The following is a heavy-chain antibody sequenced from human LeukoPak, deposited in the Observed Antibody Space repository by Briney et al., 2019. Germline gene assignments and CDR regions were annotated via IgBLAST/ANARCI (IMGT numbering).Heavy chain of an antibody. Sequence: SVKVSCKASGGTFSSYTISWVPQAPGQGLEWMGRIIPILGIANYAQKFQGRVTITADKSSSTAYMELSSLRSEDTAVYYCARESVPAAIFTTYWFDPWGQGTLVTVSS. D-gene: IGHD2-2*01. V-gene: IGHV1-69*04. CDR2: IIPILGIA. CDR3: ARESVPAAIFTTYWFDP. CDR1: GGTFSSYT. J-gene: IGHJ5*02.